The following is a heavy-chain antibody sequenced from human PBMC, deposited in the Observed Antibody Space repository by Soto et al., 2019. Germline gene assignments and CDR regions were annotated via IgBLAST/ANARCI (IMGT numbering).Heavy chain of an antibody. D-gene: IGHD3-16*01. J-gene: IGHJ4*02. CDR1: GFSLSTSGGG. Sequence: QITLKESGPTLVKPTQTLTLTCTFSGFSLSTSGGGVGWIRQPPGKALEWLALIYWDDDKRYSPSLKSRLTISKETSKNQFVLTMTNLEPVDTTTYYCAHRRRGSYFDYWGQGTLVTVSS. CDR2: IYWDDDK. CDR3: AHRRRGSYFDY. V-gene: IGHV2-5*02.